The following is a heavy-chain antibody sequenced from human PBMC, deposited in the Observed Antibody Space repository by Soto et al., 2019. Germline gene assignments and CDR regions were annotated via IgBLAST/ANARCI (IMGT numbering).Heavy chain of an antibody. V-gene: IGHV3-21*01. CDR3: ARGLRNYYGVDV. Sequence: GGSLRLSCAASGFTFSSYSMNWVRQAPGKGLEWVSRISSNGSSIDYADSVKGRFTISRDNAKNTLYLQVNSLRDEDTAVYYCARGLRNYYGVDVWGQGTTVTVSS. CDR1: GFTFSSYS. J-gene: IGHJ6*02. CDR2: ISSNGSSI.